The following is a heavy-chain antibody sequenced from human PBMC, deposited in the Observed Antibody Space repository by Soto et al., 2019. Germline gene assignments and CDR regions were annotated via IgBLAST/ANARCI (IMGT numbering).Heavy chain of an antibody. V-gene: IGHV4-59*01. CDR1: GGSISSYY. Sequence: SETLSLTCTVSGGSISSYYWSWIRQPPGKGLEWIGYIYYSGSTNYNPSLKSRVTISVDTSKNQFSLKPSSVTAADTAVYYCARADYDILTGYRALFDPWGQGTLVTVSS. CDR3: ARADYDILTGYRALFDP. D-gene: IGHD3-9*01. CDR2: IYYSGST. J-gene: IGHJ5*02.